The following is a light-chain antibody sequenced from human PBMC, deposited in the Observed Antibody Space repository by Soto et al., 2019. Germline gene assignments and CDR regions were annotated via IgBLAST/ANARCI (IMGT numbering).Light chain of an antibody. CDR3: AAWDDSLNGYV. V-gene: IGLV1-44*01. CDR1: SSNIGSNT. CDR2: GNN. J-gene: IGLJ1*01. Sequence: QSVLTQPPSASGTPGQRVTISCSGSSSNIGSNTVNWYQQLPGTAPKLLIYGNNQRPSGVPDRFSGSKSDTSASLAISGLHSEDEADDYCAAWDDSLNGYVFGTGTKLTVL.